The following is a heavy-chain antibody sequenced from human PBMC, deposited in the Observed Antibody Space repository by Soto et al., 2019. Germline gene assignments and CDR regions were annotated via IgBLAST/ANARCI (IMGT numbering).Heavy chain of an antibody. CDR2: FDPEDDES. CDR3: ARGETYGDFDY. V-gene: IGHV1-24*01. CDR1: GDTLTKLA. D-gene: IGHD4-17*01. Sequence: ASVKVSCKVSGDTLTKLAVHWVRQAPEKGLEWMGGFDPEDDESIYAQKFEPRVTMTTDTSTSTAYMELRSLRSDDTAVYYCARGETYGDFDYWGQGTLVTVSS. J-gene: IGHJ4*02.